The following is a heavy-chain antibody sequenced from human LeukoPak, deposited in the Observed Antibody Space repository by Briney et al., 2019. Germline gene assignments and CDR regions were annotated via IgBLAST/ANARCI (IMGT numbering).Heavy chain of an antibody. D-gene: IGHD6-19*01. Sequence: SETLSLTCTVSGGSISSYYWSWIRQPPGKGLEWIGYIYYSGSTNYNPSLKSRVTISVDTSKNQFSLKLSSVTAADTAVYYCARGSSSGWEGGFDYWGQGTLVTVSS. J-gene: IGHJ4*02. CDR3: ARGSSSGWEGGFDY. V-gene: IGHV4-59*01. CDR1: GGSISSYY. CDR2: IYYSGST.